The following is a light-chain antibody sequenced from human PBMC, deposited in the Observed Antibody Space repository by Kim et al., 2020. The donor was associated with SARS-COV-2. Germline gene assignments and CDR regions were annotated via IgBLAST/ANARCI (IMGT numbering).Light chain of an antibody. J-gene: IGKJ5*01. CDR1: QKRVYKDGNPH. CDR3: MQDIHPIT. CDR2: KIS. V-gene: IGKV2-30*01. Sequence: QPASHSSRSSQKRVYKDGNPHLTWFQQRPGQSPGRQVYKISNRDSGVPDRFSGSGSDTDFTLKISRGEAEDVGVYYCMQDIHPITFGQGTRLEIK.